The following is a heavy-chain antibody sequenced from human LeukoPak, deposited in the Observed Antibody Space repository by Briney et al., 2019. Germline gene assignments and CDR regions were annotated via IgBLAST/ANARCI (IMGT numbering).Heavy chain of an antibody. CDR3: AREYPGYYYDSSGYYYFDY. V-gene: IGHV1-18*01. J-gene: IGHJ4*02. CDR2: ISAYNGNT. D-gene: IGHD3-22*01. Sequence: GASVKVSCKASGYTFTSYGISWVRQAPGQGLEWMGWISAYNGNTNYAQKLQGRVTMTTDTSTSTAYMELRSLRSDDTAVYYCAREYPGYYYDSSGYYYFDYWGQGTLVTVSS. CDR1: GYTFTSYG.